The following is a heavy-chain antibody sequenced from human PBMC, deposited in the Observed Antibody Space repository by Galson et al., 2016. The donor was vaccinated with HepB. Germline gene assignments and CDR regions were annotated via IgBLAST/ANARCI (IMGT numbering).Heavy chain of an antibody. V-gene: IGHV3-66*01. CDR2: IYSGDST. Sequence: SLRLSCAASGFTVGSNYMSWVRQAPGKGLEWVSVIYSGDSTYYADSVKGRFTISRDNSRNTLYLQMNSLRAEDTAVYYCARDWGRGYCTSTSCHESLFDSWGQGTMVTVSS. D-gene: IGHD2-2*01. CDR1: GFTVGSNY. CDR3: ARDWGRGYCTSTSCHESLFDS. J-gene: IGHJ3*02.